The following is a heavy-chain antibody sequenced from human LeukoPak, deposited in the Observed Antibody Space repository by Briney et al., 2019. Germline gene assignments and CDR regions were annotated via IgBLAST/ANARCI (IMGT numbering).Heavy chain of an antibody. CDR3: ARPPPGQGFDY. CDR2: INTDGSII. Sequence: SGGSLRLSCVVSGFTFRSYWMHWVRQVSGKGLLWVSRINTDGSIITYADSVKGRFTISRDNAKNTLYLEMNSLTAADTAVYYCARPPPGQGFDYWGQGTLVTVSS. CDR1: GFTFRSYW. V-gene: IGHV3-74*03. D-gene: IGHD3-10*01. J-gene: IGHJ4*02.